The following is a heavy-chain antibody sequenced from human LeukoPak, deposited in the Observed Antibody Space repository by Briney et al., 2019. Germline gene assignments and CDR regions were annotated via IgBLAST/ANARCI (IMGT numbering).Heavy chain of an antibody. D-gene: IGHD3-22*01. J-gene: IGHJ4*02. Sequence: GGSLRLSCTGSGFTFGDYGMSWFRQAPGKGLEWVGFIRSYAYGGTTEYAASVKGRFTISRDDSKSIAYLQMNSLKTEDTAMYSCTRASYYDSSGYYYRVGDYWGQGTLVTVSS. CDR2: IRSYAYGGTT. V-gene: IGHV3-49*03. CDR3: TRASYYDSSGYYYRVGDY. CDR1: GFTFGDYG.